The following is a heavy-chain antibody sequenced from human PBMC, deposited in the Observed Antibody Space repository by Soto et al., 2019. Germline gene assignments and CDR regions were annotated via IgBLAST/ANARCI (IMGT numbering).Heavy chain of an antibody. CDR3: ARAPYGSGTKPYYFDD. J-gene: IGHJ4*02. CDR1: GGSISSYY. D-gene: IGHD3-10*01. Sequence: SETLSLTCTVSGGSISSYYWSWIRQPPGKGLEWIGFIYNSGSTNYNPSLKSRVTISMDTSRNQFSLILSSVTAADTAVYYCARAPYGSGTKPYYFDDWGQGTLVTVSS. V-gene: IGHV4-59*01. CDR2: IYNSGST.